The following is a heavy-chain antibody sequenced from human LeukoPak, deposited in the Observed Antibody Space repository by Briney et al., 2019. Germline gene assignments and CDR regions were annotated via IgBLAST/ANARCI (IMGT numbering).Heavy chain of an antibody. D-gene: IGHD3-10*01. J-gene: IGHJ4*02. CDR2: IYWDDDK. Sequence: SGPTLVKPTQTLTLTCTFSGFSLSTSGVGVGWIRQPPGKALEWLALIYWDDDKRYSPSLKSRLTITKDTSKNQVVLTMTNMDPVDTATYYCAHTSYYYGSGSYSPFGYWGQGTLVTVSS. CDR3: AHTSYYYGSGSYSPFGY. V-gene: IGHV2-5*02. CDR1: GFSLSTSGVG.